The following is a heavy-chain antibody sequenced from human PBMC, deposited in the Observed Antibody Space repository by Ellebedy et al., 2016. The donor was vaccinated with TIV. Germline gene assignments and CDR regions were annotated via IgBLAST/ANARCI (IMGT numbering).Heavy chain of an antibody. CDR2: IYYSGST. V-gene: IGHV4-39*07. J-gene: IGHJ6*02. Sequence: SETLSLTXTVSGGSISSSSYYWGWIRQPPGKGLEWIGSIYYSGSTYYNPSLKSRVTISVDTSKNQFSLKLSSVTAADTAVYYCARGLVVVAGGVPVRHYYYGMDVWGQGTTVTVSS. CDR3: ARGLVVVAGGVPVRHYYYGMDV. D-gene: IGHD2-15*01. CDR1: GGSISSSSYY.